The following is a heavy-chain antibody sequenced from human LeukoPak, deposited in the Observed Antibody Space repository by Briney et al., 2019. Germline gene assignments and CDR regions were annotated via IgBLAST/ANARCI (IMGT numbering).Heavy chain of an antibody. CDR3: ARGGKWSPLDY. CDR1: GGSISSYY. Sequence: SETLSLTCTVSGGSISSYYWSWIRQPPGKGLEWIGYIYYSGSTNYNPSLKSRVTISVDTSKNQFSLKLSSVTAADTAVYYCARGGKWSPLDYWGQGTLVTVSS. D-gene: IGHD2-8*01. V-gene: IGHV4-59*12. CDR2: IYYSGST. J-gene: IGHJ4*02.